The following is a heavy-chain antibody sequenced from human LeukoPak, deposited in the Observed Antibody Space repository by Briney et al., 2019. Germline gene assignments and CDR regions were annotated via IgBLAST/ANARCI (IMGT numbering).Heavy chain of an antibody. J-gene: IGHJ4*02. CDR2: IYHTGSA. D-gene: IGHD2-2*01. CDR1: GGSFSGYY. Sequence: SETLSLTCAVYGGSFSGYYWSWIRQPPGKGLEWIANIYHTGSAHYNPSLKSRVTISVDTSKNQFSLKLSSVTAADTAVYYCARYCTSTTCILRGFDYWGQGTLVTVSS. V-gene: IGHV4-34*01. CDR3: ARYCTSTTCILRGFDY.